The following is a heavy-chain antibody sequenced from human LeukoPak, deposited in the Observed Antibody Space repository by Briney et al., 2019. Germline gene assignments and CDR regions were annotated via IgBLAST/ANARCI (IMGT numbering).Heavy chain of an antibody. CDR1: GYTFTGYN. CDR2: INPNNGGT. CDR3: ASSARSDY. Sequence: ASLKVSCMASGYTFTGYNMHWVRQAPGQGLGWMGWINPNNGGTNYAQKSQGRVTMTRDTSISPAYMELSRLRSDDTAVYYCASSARSDYWGQGTLVTVSS. J-gene: IGHJ4*02. V-gene: IGHV1-2*02.